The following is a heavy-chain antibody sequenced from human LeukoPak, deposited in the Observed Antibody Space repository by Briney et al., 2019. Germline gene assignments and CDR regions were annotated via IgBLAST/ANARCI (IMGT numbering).Heavy chain of an antibody. CDR3: ATDRGGYPFDY. J-gene: IGHJ4*02. CDR2: IWSDGSHQ. V-gene: IGHV3-33*01. Sequence: GKSLRLSCAASGFTFNTYGMHWVRQAPGKGLEWVAVIWSDGSHQTYADSVRGRFTISRDNSKSTLYLQMNSLRTEDTAVHYCATDRGGYPFDYWGQGTLVTVSS. CDR1: GFTFNTYG. D-gene: IGHD1-26*01.